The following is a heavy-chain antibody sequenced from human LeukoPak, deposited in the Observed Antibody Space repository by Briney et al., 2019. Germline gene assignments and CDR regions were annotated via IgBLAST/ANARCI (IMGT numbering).Heavy chain of an antibody. CDR2: IRSKAYGGTT. Sequence: GRSLRLSCTASGFTFGDYAMSWLRQAPGKGLEWVGFIRSKAYGGTTEYAASVKGRFTISRDDSKSIAYLQMNSLKTEDTAVYYCTRIYCSGGSCYTAWAFDIWGQGTMVTVSS. V-gene: IGHV3-49*03. D-gene: IGHD2-15*01. J-gene: IGHJ3*02. CDR1: GFTFGDYA. CDR3: TRIYCSGGSCYTAWAFDI.